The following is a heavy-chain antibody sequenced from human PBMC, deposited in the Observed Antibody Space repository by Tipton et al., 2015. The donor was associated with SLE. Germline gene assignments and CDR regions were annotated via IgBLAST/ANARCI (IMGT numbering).Heavy chain of an antibody. CDR3: ARKEWWLCLDAFDI. CDR2: IYYSGST. J-gene: IGHJ3*02. CDR1: GGSISSSSYY. Sequence: TLSLTCTVSGGSISSSSYYWGWIRQPPGKGLEWIGSIYYSGSTYYNPSLKSRVTISVDTSKNQFSLKLSSVTAADTAVYYCARKEWWLCLDAFDIWGQGTMVTVSS. V-gene: IGHV4-39*07. D-gene: IGHD2-8*01.